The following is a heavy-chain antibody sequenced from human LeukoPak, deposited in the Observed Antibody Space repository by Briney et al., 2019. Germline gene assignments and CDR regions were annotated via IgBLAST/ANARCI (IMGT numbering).Heavy chain of an antibody. J-gene: IGHJ4*02. CDR3: ARDFPWNPY. Sequence: GGSLRLSCAASGFTFSHFWMHWVRQVPGKGLVWVSRISNDGSRTAYADSVKGRFTISRDNAKNSLSLQMNSLRAEDTAVYYCARDFPWNPYWGQGTLVTVSS. D-gene: IGHD2/OR15-2a*01. V-gene: IGHV3-74*01. CDR2: ISNDGSRT. CDR1: GFTFSHFW.